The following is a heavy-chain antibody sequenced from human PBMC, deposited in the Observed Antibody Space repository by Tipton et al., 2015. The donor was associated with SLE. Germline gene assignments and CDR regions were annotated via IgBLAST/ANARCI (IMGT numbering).Heavy chain of an antibody. V-gene: IGHV4-31*03. CDR2: INYGGST. D-gene: IGHD3-3*01. CDR1: GGSIRSDDYY. Sequence: TLSLTCTVSGGSIRSDDYYWTWIRQHPGKGLEWIGHINYGGSTYYNPSLKSRVSMSVDTSKNQFSLKLTSLTAADTAVYYCARGVDFWSGLHWYFDLWGRGTRVTVSA. J-gene: IGHJ2*01. CDR3: ARGVDFWSGLHWYFDL.